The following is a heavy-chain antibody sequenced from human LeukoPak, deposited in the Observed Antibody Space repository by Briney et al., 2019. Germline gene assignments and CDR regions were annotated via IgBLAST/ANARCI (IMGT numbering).Heavy chain of an antibody. J-gene: IGHJ6*03. D-gene: IGHD6-13*01. V-gene: IGHV4-34*01. Sequence: SETLSLTCAVYGGSFSGYYWSWIRQPPGKGLEWIGEINHSGSTNYNPSLKSRVTISVDTSKNQFSLKLSSVTAADTAVYYCARGLRSSSWYIYYYYYMDVWGKGTTVTVSS. CDR3: ARGLRSSSWYIYYYYYMDV. CDR1: GGSFSGYY. CDR2: INHSGST.